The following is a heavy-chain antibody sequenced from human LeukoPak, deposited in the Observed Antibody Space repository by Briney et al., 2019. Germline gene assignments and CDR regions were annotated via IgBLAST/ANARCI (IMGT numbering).Heavy chain of an antibody. V-gene: IGHV1-3*01. CDR3: ARETSNWFDP. Sequence: KFQGRVTITRDTSASTAYMELSSLRSEDTAVYYCARETSNWFDPWGQGTLVTVSS. J-gene: IGHJ5*02.